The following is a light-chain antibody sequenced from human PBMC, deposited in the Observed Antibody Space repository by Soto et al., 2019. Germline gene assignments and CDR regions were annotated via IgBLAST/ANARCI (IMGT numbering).Light chain of an antibody. CDR2: GAS. J-gene: IGKJ1*01. CDR3: QQYNNWPRT. V-gene: IGKV3-15*01. Sequence: EIVLTQSPATLSLSPGERATLSCRASQSVSTNLAWYQQKPGQAPRLLIYGASTRATGIPARFSGSGSGTEFTLTISSLQSEDFAVYSCQQYNNWPRTFGQGTKVEI. CDR1: QSVSTN.